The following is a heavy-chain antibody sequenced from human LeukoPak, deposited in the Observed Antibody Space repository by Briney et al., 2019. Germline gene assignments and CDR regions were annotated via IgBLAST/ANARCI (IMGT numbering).Heavy chain of an antibody. D-gene: IGHD3-22*01. CDR3: AKDQGVVVITTSAFDI. CDR2: ISGSGSGGST. CDR1: GFTFSSYA. V-gene: IGHV3-23*01. J-gene: IGHJ3*02. Sequence: GGSLRLSCAASGFTFSSYAMSWVRQAPGKGLEWVSSISGSGSGGSTYYADSVKGRFTISRDNSKNALYLQMNSLRAEDTAVYYCAKDQGVVVITTSAFDIWGQGTMVTVSS.